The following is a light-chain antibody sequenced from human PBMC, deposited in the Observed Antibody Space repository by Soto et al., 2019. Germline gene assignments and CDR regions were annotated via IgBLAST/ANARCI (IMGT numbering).Light chain of an antibody. CDR2: DAS. Sequence: EIVLTQSPATLSLSPGERATLSCRASQSVSSYLAWYQQKPGQAPRLLIYDASNRATGIPARFSGSGSGTDFTLTISSLEPEDFAVYYWQQRRNWARFLTFGGGTKVEIK. CDR1: QSVSSY. V-gene: IGKV3-11*01. CDR3: QQRRNWARFLT. J-gene: IGKJ4*01.